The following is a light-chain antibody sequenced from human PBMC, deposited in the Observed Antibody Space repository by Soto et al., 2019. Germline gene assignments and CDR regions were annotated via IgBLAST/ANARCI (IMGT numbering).Light chain of an antibody. CDR2: KAS. V-gene: IGKV1-5*03. Sequence: DIQMTQSPSTMSASVVSRVTITCRDSQTISSWLAWYQQKPGKAPKLLIYKASTLKSGVPSRFSGSGSGTEFTLTISSLQPDDFATYYCQHYNSYSEAFGQGTKVDI. CDR1: QTISSW. CDR3: QHYNSYSEA. J-gene: IGKJ1*01.